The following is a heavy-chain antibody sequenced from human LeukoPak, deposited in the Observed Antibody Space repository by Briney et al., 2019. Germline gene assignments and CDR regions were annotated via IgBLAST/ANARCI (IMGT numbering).Heavy chain of an antibody. V-gene: IGHV4-34*01. Sequence: SETLSLTCAVYGGSFSGYYWSWIRQSPGKGLEWIGEINHSGSTNYNPSLKSRVTISVDTSKNQFSLKLSSVTAADTAVYYCARGERWLVPRIDYWGQGTLVTVSS. CDR2: INHSGST. CDR1: GGSFSGYY. J-gene: IGHJ4*02. D-gene: IGHD6-19*01. CDR3: ARGERWLVPRIDY.